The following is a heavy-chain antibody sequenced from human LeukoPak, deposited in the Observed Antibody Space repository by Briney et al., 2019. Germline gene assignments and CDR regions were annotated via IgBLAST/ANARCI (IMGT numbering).Heavy chain of an antibody. V-gene: IGHV3-43D*03. J-gene: IGHJ4*02. CDR2: ISWVGGST. CDR1: GFTFDDYA. CDR3: AKDKLHYYGSGSYGREYYFDY. D-gene: IGHD3-10*01. Sequence: QAGGSLRPSCAASGFTFDDYAMHWVRQAPGKGLEWVSLISWVGGSTYYADSVKGRFTISRDYSKNSLYLQMNSLRAEDTALYYCAKDKLHYYGSGSYGREYYFDYWGQGTLVTVSS.